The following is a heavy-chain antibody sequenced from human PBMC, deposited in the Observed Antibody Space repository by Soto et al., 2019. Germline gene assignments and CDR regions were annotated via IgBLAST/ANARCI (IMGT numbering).Heavy chain of an antibody. D-gene: IGHD3-10*01. CDR1: GGSISSYY. CDR3: ARADYYGSGSYYT. J-gene: IGHJ5*02. CDR2: IYYSGST. Sequence: SETLSLTCTVSGGSISSYYWSWIRQPPGKGLEWIGYIYYSGSTNYNPSLKSRVTISVDTSKNQFSLKLGSVTAADTAVYYCARADYYGSGSYYTWGQGTLVTVSS. V-gene: IGHV4-59*01.